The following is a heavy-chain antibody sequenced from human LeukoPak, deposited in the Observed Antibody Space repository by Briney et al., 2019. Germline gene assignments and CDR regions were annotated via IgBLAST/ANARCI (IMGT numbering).Heavy chain of an antibody. D-gene: IGHD3-22*01. J-gene: IGHJ3*02. CDR2: IYTSRST. Sequence: SETLSLTCTVSGGSISSGSYYWSWIRQPAGKGLEWIGRIYTSRSTKYNPSLKSRVTISVDTSKNQFSLKLSSVTAADTAVYYCASYNSSYYWDDAFDIWGQGTMVTVSS. CDR1: GGSISSGSYY. V-gene: IGHV4-61*02. CDR3: ASYNSSYYWDDAFDI.